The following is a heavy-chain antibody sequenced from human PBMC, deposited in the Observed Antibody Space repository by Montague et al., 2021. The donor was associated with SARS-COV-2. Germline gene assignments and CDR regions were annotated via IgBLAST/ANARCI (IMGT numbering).Heavy chain of an antibody. J-gene: IGHJ6*02. Sequence: SETLSLTCTVSGGSISSYYWSWIRQSPGKGLEWIGYIYYSGSTNYNPSLKSRVTISVDTSKNQFSLKLSSVIAADTAVYYCARGIAAHGFYYYGMDVWGQGTTVTVSS. CDR3: ARGIAAHGFYYYGMDV. CDR2: IYYSGST. CDR1: GGSISSYY. D-gene: IGHD6-25*01. V-gene: IGHV4-59*01.